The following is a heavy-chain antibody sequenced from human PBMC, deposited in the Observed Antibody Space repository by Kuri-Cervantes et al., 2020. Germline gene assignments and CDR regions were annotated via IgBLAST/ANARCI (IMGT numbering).Heavy chain of an antibody. V-gene: IGHV1-69*05. J-gene: IGHJ5*02. CDR1: GGTFSSYA. CDR2: IIPIFGTA. Sequence: SVKVSCKASGGTFSSYAISWVRQAPGQGLEWMGGIIPIFGTANYAQKFQGRVTMTTDTSTSTAYMELRSLRSDDTAVYYCARHHWGSPLYNWFDPWGQGTLVTVSS. CDR3: ARHHWGSPLYNWFDP. D-gene: IGHD7-27*01.